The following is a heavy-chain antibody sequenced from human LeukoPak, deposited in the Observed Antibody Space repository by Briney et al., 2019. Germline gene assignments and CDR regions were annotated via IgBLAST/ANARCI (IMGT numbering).Heavy chain of an antibody. V-gene: IGHV4-38-2*02. CDR2: IYHSGST. CDR3: ARDPTPMGTTDFFDY. Sequence: PSETLSLTCAVSGYSISSGYYWGWIRQPPGKGLEWIGSIYHSGSTYYNPSLKSRVTISVDTSKNQFSLKLSSVTAADTAVYYCARDPTPMGTTDFFDYWGQGTLVTVSS. D-gene: IGHD4-17*01. J-gene: IGHJ4*02. CDR1: GYSISSGYY.